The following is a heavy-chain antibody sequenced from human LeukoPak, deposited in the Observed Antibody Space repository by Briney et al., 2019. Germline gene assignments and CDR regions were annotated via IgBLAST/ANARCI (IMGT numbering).Heavy chain of an antibody. CDR2: IYPGDSDT. CDR1: GYSFTSYW. J-gene: IGHJ5*02. D-gene: IGHD2-2*01. CDR3: ARLGGGNGVVVPAAIEGFDP. V-gene: IGHV5-51*01. Sequence: GESLKISCKGSGYSFTSYWIGWVRQMPGKGLEWMGIIYPGDSDTRYSPSFQGQVTISADKSISTAYLQWSSLKASDTAMYYCARLGGGNGVVVPAAIEGFDPWGQGTLVTVSS.